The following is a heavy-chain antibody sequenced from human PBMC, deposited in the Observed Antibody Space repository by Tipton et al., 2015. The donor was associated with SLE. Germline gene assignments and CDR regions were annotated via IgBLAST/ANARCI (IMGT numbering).Heavy chain of an antibody. J-gene: IGHJ4*02. D-gene: IGHD3-3*01. V-gene: IGHV4-39*07. CDR1: GGSISSSSYY. CDR3: ASGTLEWSHEPDY. Sequence: TLSLTCTVSGGSISSSSYYWGWIRQPPGKGLEWIGRIYYSGSSYYNPSLKSRVTISVDPSKNQFSLSLRSVTAADTAMFYCASGTLEWSHEPDYWGQGTLVTVSS. CDR2: IYYSGSS.